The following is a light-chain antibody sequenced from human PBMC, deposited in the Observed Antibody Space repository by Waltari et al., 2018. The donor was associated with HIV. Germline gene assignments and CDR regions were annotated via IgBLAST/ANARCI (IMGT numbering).Light chain of an antibody. CDR2: GTS. CDR1: QDITNF. CDR3: QQYSAYPLT. Sequence: DVQMTQSPSSLSVSIGDRVIITCRATQDITNFLAWFQHRPGTAPKSLIYGTSTLQSGVPSSKFSGSGSGTEFTLTITNLQPEDTGTYYCQQYSAYPLTFGGGTRVEI. J-gene: IGKJ4*02. V-gene: IGKV1-16*02.